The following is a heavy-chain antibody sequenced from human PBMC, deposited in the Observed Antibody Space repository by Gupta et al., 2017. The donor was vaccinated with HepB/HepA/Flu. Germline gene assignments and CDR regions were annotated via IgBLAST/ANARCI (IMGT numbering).Heavy chain of an antibody. CDR3: AKEVSDYGCNSGSRAFDI. V-gene: IGHV3-30*18. Sequence: QVQLVESGGGVVQPGKSLRLSCAASGFTFSSYGMHWVRQAPGKGLEWVSVISYDGSNKYYADSVKGRFTISRDNSKNTLDQQMNSLRAEETAVYYCAKEVSDYGCNSGSRAFDIWGQGTMVTVSS. CDR1: GFTFSSYG. J-gene: IGHJ3*02. D-gene: IGHD4-23*01. CDR2: ISYDGSNK.